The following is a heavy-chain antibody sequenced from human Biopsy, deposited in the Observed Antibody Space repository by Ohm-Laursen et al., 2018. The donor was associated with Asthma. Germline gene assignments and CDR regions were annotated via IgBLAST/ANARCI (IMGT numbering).Heavy chain of an antibody. D-gene: IGHD5-24*01. CDR3: ARDMNRDGWCFDY. V-gene: IGHV3-30-3*01. Sequence: SLRLSCAASGFTFSTYAMHWVRQAPGKGLEWVAVISYAGSNKSYADSVKGRFTISRDNSKNTLYLQMNSLRGDDTAVYYCARDMNRDGWCFDYWGQGTLVTVSS. CDR1: GFTFSTYA. J-gene: IGHJ4*02. CDR2: ISYAGSNK.